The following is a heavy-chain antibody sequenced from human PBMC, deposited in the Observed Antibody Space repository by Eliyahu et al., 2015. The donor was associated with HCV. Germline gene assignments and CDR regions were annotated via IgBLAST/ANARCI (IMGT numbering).Heavy chain of an antibody. CDR1: GASSTDMSYY. V-gene: IGHV4-39*01. D-gene: IGHD4-17*01. Sequence: QLQLLESGPELVRPSETLSLICTVSGASSTDMSYYWAWIRQPPGKGLDWLGSVYYNGRTHYKPSLESRVTMSLDTSKNQFSLKLTSVTAADTALYFCARVRDYGDYYDNWGQGTLVTVSS. CDR3: ARVRDYGDYYDN. J-gene: IGHJ4*02. CDR2: VYYNGRT.